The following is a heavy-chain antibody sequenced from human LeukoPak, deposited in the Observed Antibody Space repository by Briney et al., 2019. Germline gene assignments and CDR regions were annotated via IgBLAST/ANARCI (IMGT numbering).Heavy chain of an antibody. D-gene: IGHD1-1*01. V-gene: IGHV4-59*01. Sequence: SETLSLTCTVSGGSISSYYWSWIRQPPGKGLEWIGYIYYSGSTNYNPSLKSRVTILVDTSKNQFSLKLSSVTAADTAVYYCARDGTFFDYWGQGTLVTVSS. CDR3: ARDGTFFDY. CDR2: IYYSGST. CDR1: GGSISSYY. J-gene: IGHJ4*02.